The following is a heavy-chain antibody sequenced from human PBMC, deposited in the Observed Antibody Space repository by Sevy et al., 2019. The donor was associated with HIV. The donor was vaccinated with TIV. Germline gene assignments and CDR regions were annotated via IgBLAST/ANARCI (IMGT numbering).Heavy chain of an antibody. J-gene: IGHJ6*02. CDR1: GFTFSDYY. CDR2: ISGSDDAI. V-gene: IGHV3-11*01. CDR3: ARDHVKDGDLGDYYYFAMDV. D-gene: IGHD4-17*01. Sequence: EGSLRLSCAASGFTFSDYYMSWIRQAPGKGLEWISYISGSDDAIYYADSVKGRFSISRDNAKNSLYLQLTSLRPEDTTVYYCARDHVKDGDLGDYYYFAMDVWGQGTTVTVSS.